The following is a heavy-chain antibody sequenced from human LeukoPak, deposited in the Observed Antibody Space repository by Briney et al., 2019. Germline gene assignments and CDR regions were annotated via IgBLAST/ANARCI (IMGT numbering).Heavy chain of an antibody. J-gene: IGHJ6*02. CDR2: ISAYNGNT. V-gene: IGHV1-18*01. D-gene: IGHD3-22*01. CDR1: GYTFTSYG. Sequence: ASVKVSCKASGYTFTSYGISWVRQAPGQGLEWMGWISAYNGNTNYAQKPQGRVTMTTDTSTSTAYMELRSLRSDDTAVYYCARVGDYYDSSGVMDVWGQGTTVTVSS. CDR3: ARVGDYYDSSGVMDV.